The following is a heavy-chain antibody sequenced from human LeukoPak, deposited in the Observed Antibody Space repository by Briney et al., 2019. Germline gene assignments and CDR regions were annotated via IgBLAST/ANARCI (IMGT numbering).Heavy chain of an antibody. CDR1: GFTFSSYA. CDR2: ISGSSGTT. CDR3: AKDRGMFLVGYLDY. Sequence: PGGSLRLSCAASGFTFSSYAMSWVRQAPGKGLEWVSAISGSSGTTYYADSVKGRFTISRDNSKNTLYLQMNSLRAEDTAVYYCAKDRGMFLVGYLDYWGQGTLVTVSS. J-gene: IGHJ4*02. D-gene: IGHD2-15*01. V-gene: IGHV3-23*01.